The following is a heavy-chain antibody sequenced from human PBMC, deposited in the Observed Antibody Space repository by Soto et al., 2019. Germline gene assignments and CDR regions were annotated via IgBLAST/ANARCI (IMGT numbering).Heavy chain of an antibody. CDR2: TYYRAKWFN. CDR1: GDSVSSNSAA. CDR3: ARDRDRSGRNDYEY. D-gene: IGHD1-1*01. Sequence: PSQTLSLTCAISGDSVSSNSAAWNWIRQSPSRGLEWLGRTYYRAKWFNDYAVSVRSRISISPDTSKNQFFLQLNSVTPEDTAVYYCARDRDRSGRNDYEYWGQGNLVTVSS. J-gene: IGHJ4*02. V-gene: IGHV6-1*01.